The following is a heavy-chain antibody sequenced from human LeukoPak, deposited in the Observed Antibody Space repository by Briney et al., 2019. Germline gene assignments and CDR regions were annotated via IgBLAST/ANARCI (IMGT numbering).Heavy chain of an antibody. D-gene: IGHD6-13*01. J-gene: IGHJ3*02. CDR3: SRGGAPAGYAYDT. Sequence: PGGSLRLSCATSGFTFRNFDLHWVRQATGEGLEWVSAIGTAGDTYYPDSVKGRFTISRDNAKNSFYLQMNNLRVGDTAVYYCSRGGAPAGYAYDTWGHGTVVTVSS. CDR2: IGTAGDT. CDR1: GFTFRNFD. V-gene: IGHV3-13*01.